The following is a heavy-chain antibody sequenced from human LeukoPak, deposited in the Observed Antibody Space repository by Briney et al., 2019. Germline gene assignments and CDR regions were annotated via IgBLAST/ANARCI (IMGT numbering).Heavy chain of an antibody. Sequence: SETQSLTCTVSGGSISSYYWSWIRQPPGKGLEWIGYIYYSGSTNYNPSLKSRVTISVDTSKNQFSLKLSSVTAADTAVYYGARAEQQLTHYGMDVWGQGTTVTVSS. J-gene: IGHJ6*02. D-gene: IGHD6-13*01. CDR3: ARAEQQLTHYGMDV. CDR1: GGSISSYY. V-gene: IGHV4-59*01. CDR2: IYYSGST.